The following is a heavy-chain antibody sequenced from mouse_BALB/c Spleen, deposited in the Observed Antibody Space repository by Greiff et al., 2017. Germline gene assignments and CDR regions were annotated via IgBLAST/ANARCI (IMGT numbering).Heavy chain of an antibody. J-gene: IGHJ1*01. CDR1: GFTFSSYT. CDR3: ARHEVIYDGLYWYFDV. CDR2: ISNGGGST. D-gene: IGHD2-3*01. V-gene: IGHV5-12-2*01. Sequence: EVKVVESGGGLVQPGGSLKLSCAASGFTFSSYTMSWVRQTPEKRLEWVAYISNGGGSTYYPDTVKGRFTISRDNAKNTLYLQMSSLKSEDTAMYYCARHEVIYDGLYWYFDVWGAGTTVTVSS.